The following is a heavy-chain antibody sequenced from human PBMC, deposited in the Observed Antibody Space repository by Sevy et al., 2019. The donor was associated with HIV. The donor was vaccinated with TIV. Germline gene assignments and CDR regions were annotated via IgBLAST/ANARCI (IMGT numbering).Heavy chain of an antibody. CDR3: TRDYDSSGYYFVGVAFDI. CDR2: IRSKGYGGTT. V-gene: IGHV3-49*04. Sequence: GGSLRLSCTASGFTFGDYAMSWVRQAPGKGLEWVGFIRSKGYGGTTEYAASVKGRFTISRDDSKSIAYLQMNSLKTEDTAVYYCTRDYDSSGYYFVGVAFDIWGQGTMVTVSS. CDR1: GFTFGDYA. D-gene: IGHD3-22*01. J-gene: IGHJ3*02.